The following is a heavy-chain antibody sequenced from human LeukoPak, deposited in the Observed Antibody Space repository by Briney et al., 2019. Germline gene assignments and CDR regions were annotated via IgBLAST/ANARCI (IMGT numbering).Heavy chain of an antibody. J-gene: IGHJ3*02. CDR1: GFTFRNYA. CDR3: AGGGYSSGWHAFDI. D-gene: IGHD6-19*01. Sequence: GGSLRLSCSASGFTFRNYAMHWVRHAPGKGLEYVSTIDSNGDSRYYADSVKGRFTISRDNAKNTLDLQMNSLRADDTAVYYCAGGGYSSGWHAFDIWGQGTMVTVSS. V-gene: IGHV3-64*04. CDR2: IDSNGDSR.